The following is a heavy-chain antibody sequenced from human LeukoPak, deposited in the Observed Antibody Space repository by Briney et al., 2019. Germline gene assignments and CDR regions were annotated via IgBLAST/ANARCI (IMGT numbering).Heavy chain of an antibody. CDR3: ARWRGIDWNAFDI. V-gene: IGHV3-33*01. J-gene: IGHJ3*02. CDR2: ISYDGRNK. CDR1: GFSLSGYG. D-gene: IGHD3-9*01. Sequence: PGTSLRLSCAASGFSLSGYGMHWVRQAPGKGLEWVAGISYDGRNKYYVDSVKGRFTISRDNSKNTLNVEMNSLRDEDTAVYYCARWRGIDWNAFDIWGQGTMVTVSS.